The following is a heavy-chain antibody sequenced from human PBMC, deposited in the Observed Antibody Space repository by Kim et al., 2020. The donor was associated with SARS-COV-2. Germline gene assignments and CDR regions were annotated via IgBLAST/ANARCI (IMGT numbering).Heavy chain of an antibody. J-gene: IGHJ4*02. V-gene: IGHV4-34*01. Sequence: SETLSLTCAVYGGSFSGYYWSWIRQPPGKGLEWIGEINHSGSTNYNPSLKSRVTISVDTSKNQFSLKLSSVTAADTAVYYCARSGPQYCSGGSCYHGFDYWGQGTLVTVSS. D-gene: IGHD2-15*01. CDR2: INHSGST. CDR3: ARSGPQYCSGGSCYHGFDY. CDR1: GGSFSGYY.